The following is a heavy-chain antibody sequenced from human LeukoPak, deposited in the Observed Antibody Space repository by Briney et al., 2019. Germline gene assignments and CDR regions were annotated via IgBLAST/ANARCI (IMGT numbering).Heavy chain of an antibody. Sequence: GGSLRLSCAASGFTFSSYAMHWVRQAPGKGLEWVAVISYDGSNKYYADSVKGRFTISRDNSKNTLYLQMNSLRAEDTAMYYCARDLGGYYDSSGYYDWFDPWGQGTLVTVSS. V-gene: IGHV3-30*01. CDR1: GFTFSSYA. D-gene: IGHD3-22*01. CDR3: ARDLGGYYDSSGYYDWFDP. J-gene: IGHJ5*02. CDR2: ISYDGSNK.